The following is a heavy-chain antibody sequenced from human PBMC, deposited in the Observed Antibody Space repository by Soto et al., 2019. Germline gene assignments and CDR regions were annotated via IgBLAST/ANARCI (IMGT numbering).Heavy chain of an antibody. CDR2: IYYSGST. CDR3: ARSFFNYRGPLDY. V-gene: IGHV4-39*01. D-gene: IGHD3-10*01. Sequence: SETLSLTCTVSGGSISSSSYYWGWIRQPPGKGLEWIGSIYYSGSTYYNPSLKSRVTISVDTSKNQFSLKLSSVTAADTAVYYCARSFFNYRGPLDYWGQGTLVTVSS. CDR1: GGSISSSSYY. J-gene: IGHJ4*02.